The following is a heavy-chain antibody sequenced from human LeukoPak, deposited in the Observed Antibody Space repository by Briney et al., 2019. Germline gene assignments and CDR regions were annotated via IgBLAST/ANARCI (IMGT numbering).Heavy chain of an antibody. Sequence: GGSLRLSCAASGFTFSDYYMTWIRQAPGKGLEWVSYISSDGTTMYYADSVKGRFTISRDNAKNSLHLQMNSLRAEDTAVYYCVRDNPRCCGVIPANIDDYWGQGTLVTVSS. V-gene: IGHV3-11*04. CDR3: VRDNPRCCGVIPANIDDY. CDR1: GFTFSDYY. J-gene: IGHJ4*02. CDR2: ISSDGTTM. D-gene: IGHD2-21*01.